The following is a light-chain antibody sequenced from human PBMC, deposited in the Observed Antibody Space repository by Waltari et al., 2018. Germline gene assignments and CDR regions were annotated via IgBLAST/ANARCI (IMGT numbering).Light chain of an antibody. J-gene: IGLJ2*01. CDR2: DVS. CDR3: CSYAGSDTML. Sequence: QAALTQPRSVSGSPGQSVTISCTGTSGDVGAYNFVSWYQQHPGEAPSRVLYDVSERPSGVPDRFSGSKSGNTASLTISRLRPEDEADYYCCSYAGSDTMLFGGGTQLTVL. V-gene: IGLV2-11*01. CDR1: SGDVGAYNF.